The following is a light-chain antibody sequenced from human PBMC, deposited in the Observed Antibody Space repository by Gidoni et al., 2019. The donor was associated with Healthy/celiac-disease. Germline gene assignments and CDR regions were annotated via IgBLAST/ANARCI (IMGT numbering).Light chain of an antibody. CDR2: AAS. J-gene: IGKJ4*01. Sequence: DIQMTQSPSSLSASVGDRVTITCRASQSISSYLNWYQQKPGKAPKIRIYAASSLQSGVPSRFSGSGSGTDFTLTISSLQPEDFETYYCQQSYSTPLTFGGGTKVEIK. CDR3: QQSYSTPLT. V-gene: IGKV1-39*01. CDR1: QSISSY.